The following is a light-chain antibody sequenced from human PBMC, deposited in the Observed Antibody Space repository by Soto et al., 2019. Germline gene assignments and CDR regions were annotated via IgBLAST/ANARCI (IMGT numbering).Light chain of an antibody. J-gene: IGKJ1*01. Sequence: DIQMTQSPSSVSASVGDRVTITCRASQGLSTYLAWYQQKPGKAPKLLIYAASNLESGVPSRFSGSGFGTDFTLTISSLQPEDFATYYCQQANSFPQTFGQGTKV. CDR1: QGLSTY. V-gene: IGKV1-12*01. CDR3: QQANSFPQT. CDR2: AAS.